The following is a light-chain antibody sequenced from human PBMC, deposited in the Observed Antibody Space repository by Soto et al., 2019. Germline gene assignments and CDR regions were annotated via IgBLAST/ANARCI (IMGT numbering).Light chain of an antibody. V-gene: IGKV3-20*01. Sequence: EIVFTQSPGTLSLSPGETATLSCRASQSVSSSYLAWYQQKPGQAPRLLVYGSYHRATGIADRFSGSGSGTDFTLTISRLEPEXFAVYYCQQYSSSYDTSLYTFGQGTKVDIK. J-gene: IGKJ2*01. CDR1: QSVSSSY. CDR3: QQYSSSYDTSLYT. CDR2: GSY.